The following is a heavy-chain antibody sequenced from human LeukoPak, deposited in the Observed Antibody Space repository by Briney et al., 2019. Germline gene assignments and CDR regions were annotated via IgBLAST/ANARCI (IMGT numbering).Heavy chain of an antibody. D-gene: IGHD4-17*01. CDR2: IRGSGGNT. Sequence: GGSLRLSCSASGFAFSGFAMGWVRQAPGKGLEWVSSIRGSGGNTYYADSVEGRFTISRDNSKNTLYLQMNSLRAEDTALYYCARGRGGDYVPSRFDYWGQGTLVTVSS. CDR1: GFAFSGFA. CDR3: ARGRGGDYVPSRFDY. V-gene: IGHV3-23*01. J-gene: IGHJ4*02.